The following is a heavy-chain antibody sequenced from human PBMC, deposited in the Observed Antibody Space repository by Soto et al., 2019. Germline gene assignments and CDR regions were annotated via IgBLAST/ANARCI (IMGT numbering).Heavy chain of an antibody. CDR3: AVVVDGSYYYYGMDV. CDR1: GYTFTSYG. CDR2: INPSGGSR. J-gene: IGHJ6*02. D-gene: IGHD3-22*01. Sequence: ASVKVSCKASGYTFTSYGISWVRQAPGQGLDWMGIINPSGGSRGYAQKFQGRVTLTRDTSTSTVYMEVSSLKSEDTAVYYCAVVVDGSYYYYGMDVCGQGNTVTVSS. V-gene: IGHV1-46*01.